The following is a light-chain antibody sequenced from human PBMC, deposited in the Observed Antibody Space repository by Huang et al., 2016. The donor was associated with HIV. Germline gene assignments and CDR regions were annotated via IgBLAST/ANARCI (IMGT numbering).Light chain of an antibody. CDR1: QSVSSY. J-gene: IGKJ1*01. Sequence: EIVLTQSPATLSLSPGERATLSCRASQSVSSYLAWYQHKPGQAPRLLIYDASNRANGIPARFSGSGSGTDFTLTISSLEPEDFAVYYCQQRSSWPGTFGQGTKVEVK. CDR3: QQRSSWPGT. CDR2: DAS. V-gene: IGKV3-11*01.